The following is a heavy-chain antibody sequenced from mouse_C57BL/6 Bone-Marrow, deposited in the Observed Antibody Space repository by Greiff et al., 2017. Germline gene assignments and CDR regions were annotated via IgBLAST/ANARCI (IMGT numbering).Heavy chain of an antibody. J-gene: IGHJ2*01. CDR3: ASRWLLRGY. Sequence: QVQLQQSGPELVKPGASVKLSCKASGYTFTSYDINWVKQRPGQGLEWIGWICPRGGSTKYNERVKGKATLSVDTSSSTAYMELHSLTSEDSAVYFCASRWLLRGYWGQGTTLTVSA. V-gene: IGHV1-85*01. D-gene: IGHD2-3*01. CDR1: GYTFTSYD. CDR2: ICPRGGST.